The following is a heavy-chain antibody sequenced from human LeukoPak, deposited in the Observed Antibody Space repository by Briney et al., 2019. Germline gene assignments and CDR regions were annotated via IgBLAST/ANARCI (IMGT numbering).Heavy chain of an antibody. Sequence: SETLSLTCTVSGASINNYYWSWIRQPAGKGLEWIGRIYTGGTTNYNPSLKSRVTISVDTSRNQFSLRLSSVTAADTAVYYCARDPNSALWGQGTLVTVSS. CDR3: ARDPNSAL. J-gene: IGHJ4*02. V-gene: IGHV4-4*07. CDR2: IYTGGTT. D-gene: IGHD4-23*01. CDR1: GASINNYY.